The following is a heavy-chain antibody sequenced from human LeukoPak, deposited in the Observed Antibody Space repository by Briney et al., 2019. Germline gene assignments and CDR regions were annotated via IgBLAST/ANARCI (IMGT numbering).Heavy chain of an antibody. V-gene: IGHV3-11*01. CDR1: GFTFSDYY. J-gene: IGHJ4*02. Sequence: GGSLRLSCAVSGFTFSDYYMSWIRRAPGKGLECISYISGSGTTIYYADSVRGRFTISRDNAKNSLSLQMNSLRAEDTAVYYCAREGRGYRGLDCWGQGSLVTVSS. CDR3: AREGRGYRGLDC. D-gene: IGHD3-22*01. CDR2: ISGSGTTI.